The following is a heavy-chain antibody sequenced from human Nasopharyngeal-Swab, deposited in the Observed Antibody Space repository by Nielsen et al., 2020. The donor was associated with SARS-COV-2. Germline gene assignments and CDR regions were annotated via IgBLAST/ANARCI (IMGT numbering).Heavy chain of an antibody. CDR1: GFTFSSYW. D-gene: IGHD3-22*01. CDR2: ISWNSGSI. Sequence: SLKISCAASGFTFSSYWMSWVRQAPGKGLEWVSGISWNSGSITYADSVKGRFTISRDNAKNFLYLQMNSLRAEDTALYYCAKGGRIAMIEDFWGQGTMVTVSS. J-gene: IGHJ3*01. V-gene: IGHV3-9*01. CDR3: AKGGRIAMIEDF.